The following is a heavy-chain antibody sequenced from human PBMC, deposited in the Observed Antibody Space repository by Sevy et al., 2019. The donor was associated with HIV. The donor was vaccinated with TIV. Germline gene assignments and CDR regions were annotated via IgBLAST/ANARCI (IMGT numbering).Heavy chain of an antibody. Sequence: KQSRTISLTCTISGDSVSSSSVAWSWIRQSPSRGLEWLGRTYYRSKWYNGYALSVKNRIIISPDTSKNQLSLQLNSVTPVDSAVYYCARAITVFRLTIMLDPWGLGTTVTVSS. CDR3: ARAITVFRLTIMLDP. CDR2: TYYRSKWYN. V-gene: IGHV6-1*01. J-gene: IGHJ5*02. CDR1: GDSVSSSSVA. D-gene: IGHD3-3*01.